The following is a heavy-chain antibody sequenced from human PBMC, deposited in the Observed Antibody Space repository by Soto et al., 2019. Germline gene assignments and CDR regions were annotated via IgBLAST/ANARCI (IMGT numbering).Heavy chain of an antibody. CDR2: FDPEDGET. D-gene: IGHD3-3*01. V-gene: IGHV1-24*01. CDR1: GYTLTELS. CDR3: ATVRDFWSGYYFVGWFDP. J-gene: IGHJ5*02. Sequence: ASVKVSCKVSGYTLTELSMHWVRQAPGKGLEWMGGFDPEDGETIYAQKFQGRVTMTEDTSTDTAYMELSSLRSEDTAGYYCATVRDFWSGYYFVGWFDPWGQGTLVTVSS.